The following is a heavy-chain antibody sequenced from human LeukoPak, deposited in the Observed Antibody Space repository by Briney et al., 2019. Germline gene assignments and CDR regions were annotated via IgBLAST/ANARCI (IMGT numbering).Heavy chain of an antibody. Sequence: PGGSLRLSCAASGFTFSSYSMNWVRQAPGKGLEWVSSISSSSSYIYYADSVKGRFTISRDNAKNSLYLQMNSLRAEDTAVHYCARDLYDSSGDVDYWGQGTLVTVSS. D-gene: IGHD3-22*01. CDR2: ISSSSSYI. CDR3: ARDLYDSSGDVDY. V-gene: IGHV3-21*01. J-gene: IGHJ4*02. CDR1: GFTFSSYS.